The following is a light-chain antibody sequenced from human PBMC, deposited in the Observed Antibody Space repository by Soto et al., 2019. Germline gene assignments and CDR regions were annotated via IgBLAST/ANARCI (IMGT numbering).Light chain of an antibody. J-gene: IGLJ1*01. CDR1: VGL. CDR3: CLYVGGRTYV. Sequence: QSVLTQPASVSGSPGQSITISCTGTVGLVSWYQQHPGKVPKLIIYDDTKRPSGVSSRFSRSKSGNTASLTISGLQTEDEADYYCCLYVGGRTYVFGTGTKVVVL. CDR2: DDT. V-gene: IGLV2-23*01.